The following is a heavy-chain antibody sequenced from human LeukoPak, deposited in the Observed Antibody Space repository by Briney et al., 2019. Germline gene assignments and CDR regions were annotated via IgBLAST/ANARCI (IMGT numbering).Heavy chain of an antibody. Sequence: GGSLRLSCAASGFTFSSYSMNWVRQAPGKGLEWVSYISSSSSTIYYAYSVKGRFTISRDKAKNSLYLQMNSLRAEDTAVYYCAREYCSSTSGLYDYWGQGTLVTVSS. V-gene: IGHV3-48*01. CDR2: ISSSSSTI. CDR1: GFTFSSYS. J-gene: IGHJ4*02. D-gene: IGHD2-2*01. CDR3: AREYCSSTSGLYDY.